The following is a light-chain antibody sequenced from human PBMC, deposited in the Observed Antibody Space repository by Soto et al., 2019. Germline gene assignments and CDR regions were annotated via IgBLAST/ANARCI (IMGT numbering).Light chain of an antibody. Sequence: IQMTQSPSSVSASVGDRVTMTCRASQGVGGWLAWYQQKPGKVPKLLIYATSSLHSGVPSRFSGSGSGTDFTLSISRLEPEDFAVYYCQQYGSSPLTFGGVTKVDI. CDR1: QGVGGW. V-gene: IGKV1-12*01. CDR2: ATS. J-gene: IGKJ4*01. CDR3: QQYGSSPLT.